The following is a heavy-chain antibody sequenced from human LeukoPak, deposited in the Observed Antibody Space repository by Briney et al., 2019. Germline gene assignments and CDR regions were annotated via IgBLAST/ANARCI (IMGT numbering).Heavy chain of an antibody. J-gene: IGHJ4*02. CDR2: ISASGAVP. D-gene: IGHD3-22*01. V-gene: IGHV3-11*04. Sequence: KPGGSLRLSCAASGFSFDSFYMGWIRQVPGKGLDYIAFISASGAVPYYAESVKGGFTIARDNAKNSVSLQMNSLSADDTAVYYCARSLIVASEDYWGQGTLVTVSS. CDR1: GFSFDSFY. CDR3: ARSLIVASEDY.